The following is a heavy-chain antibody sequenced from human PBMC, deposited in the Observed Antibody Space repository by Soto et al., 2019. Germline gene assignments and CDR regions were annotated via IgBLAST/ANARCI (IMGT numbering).Heavy chain of an antibody. J-gene: IGHJ6*02. CDR2: FIPMFNRP. CDR3: ARGQFHHVSNYYYALDV. Sequence: QVQLVQSGAEVKKPGSSVKVSCKASGGTFSSYAISWVRQAPGQGLEWMGGFIPMFNRPHSARKFQGRVTITADESTSTAYMDLSSLRSEDMAVHYCARGQFHHVSNYYYALDVWGQGTTVTVSS. CDR1: GGTFSSYA. V-gene: IGHV1-69*01.